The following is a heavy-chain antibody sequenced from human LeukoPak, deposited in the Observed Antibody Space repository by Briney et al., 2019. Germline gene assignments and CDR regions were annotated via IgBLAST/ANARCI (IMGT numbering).Heavy chain of an antibody. CDR3: AKDLWFGGSAFDS. J-gene: IGHJ4*01. V-gene: IGHV3-23*01. CDR2: ISGSRDNS. CDR1: GFTFKNSA. D-gene: IGHD3-10*01. Sequence: PGGSLRLSCAASGFTFKNSAMSWVRQAPGRGLEWVSTISGSRDNSYYAGSVKGRFTISRDFSQNTLYLEMNSLTADDTALYYCAKDLWFGGSAFDSWGQGTLVTVSS.